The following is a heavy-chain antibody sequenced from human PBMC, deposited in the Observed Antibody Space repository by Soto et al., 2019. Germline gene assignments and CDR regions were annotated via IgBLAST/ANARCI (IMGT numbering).Heavy chain of an antibody. CDR1: GGSISSYY. Sequence: PXGTLSLTCTVSGGSISSYYWSGIRQPPGKGLEWIGRIYTSGSTNYNPSLKSRVTMSVDTSKNQFSLKLSPVTAADTAVYYCARDLKFGQADYWGQGSQVTVSS. CDR2: IYTSGST. D-gene: IGHD3-10*01. CDR3: ARDLKFGQADY. J-gene: IGHJ4*02. V-gene: IGHV4-4*07.